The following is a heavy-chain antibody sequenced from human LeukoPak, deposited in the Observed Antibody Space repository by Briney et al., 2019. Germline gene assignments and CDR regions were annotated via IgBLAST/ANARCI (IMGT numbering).Heavy chain of an antibody. V-gene: IGHV4-31*03. CDR3: ARNGYCSGGSCYSNNAFDI. CDR1: GGSISSGDSY. D-gene: IGHD2-15*01. J-gene: IGHJ3*02. CDR2: IYYSGTT. Sequence: SETLCLTCTVSGGSISSGDSYWSWIRQLPGKGLEWIGYIYYSGTTYYNPSLKSRLTISVDTSKNQFSLKLSSVTAADTAVYYCARNGYCSGGSCYSNNAFDIWGQGTMVTVSS.